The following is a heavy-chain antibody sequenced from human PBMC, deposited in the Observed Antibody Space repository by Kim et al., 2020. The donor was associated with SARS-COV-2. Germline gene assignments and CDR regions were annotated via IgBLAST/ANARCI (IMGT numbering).Heavy chain of an antibody. CDR3: AQRGGSGWFDD. V-gene: IGHV3-23*01. D-gene: IGHD6-19*01. Sequence: YHASAVQGRFTLSEDNSKNALYLQMSSLRADDTAVYYCAQRGGSGWFDDWGQGTLVTVSS. J-gene: IGHJ4*02.